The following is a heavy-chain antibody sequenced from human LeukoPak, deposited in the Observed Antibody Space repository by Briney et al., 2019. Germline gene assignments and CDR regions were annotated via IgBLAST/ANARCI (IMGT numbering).Heavy chain of an antibody. CDR2: IYYSGNT. CDR1: GGSISSFY. J-gene: IGHJ4*02. D-gene: IGHD1-26*01. V-gene: IGHV4-59*01. Sequence: SETLSLTCTVSGGSISSFYWSWIRQPPGKGLEWIGYIYYSGNTNYNPSRKNRVTISVDTSKNQFSLKLSSVTAADTAVYYCARGYSGSYGRFDYWGQGTLATVSS. CDR3: ARGYSGSYGRFDY.